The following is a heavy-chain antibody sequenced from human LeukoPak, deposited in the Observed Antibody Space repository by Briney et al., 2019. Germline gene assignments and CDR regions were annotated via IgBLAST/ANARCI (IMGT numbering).Heavy chain of an antibody. Sequence: GGSLRLSCAASGFTFSSYSMNWVRQAPGKGLEWVSSISSSSSYIYYADSVKGRFTISRDNAKNTLYLQMNSLRAEDTGVYHCVRDRNYVMDVWGQGTTVTVTS. J-gene: IGHJ6*01. CDR1: GFTFSSYS. CDR2: ISSSSSYI. V-gene: IGHV3-21*01. CDR3: VRDRNYVMDV.